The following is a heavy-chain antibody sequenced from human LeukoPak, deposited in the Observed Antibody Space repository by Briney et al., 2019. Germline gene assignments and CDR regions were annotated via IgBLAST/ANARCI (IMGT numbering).Heavy chain of an antibody. CDR2: IKQDGSEK. D-gene: IGHD3-3*01. Sequence: GGSLRLSCAASGFTFSNYWVTWVRQAPGKGLEWVADIKQDGSEKLYVNSVRGRFTISRDNAKMSLFLQMNSLRAEDTAVYYCARDNGVVHGVYYMDVWGKGTTVTVS. CDR3: ARDNGVVHGVYYMDV. J-gene: IGHJ6*03. V-gene: IGHV3-7*01. CDR1: GFTFSNYW.